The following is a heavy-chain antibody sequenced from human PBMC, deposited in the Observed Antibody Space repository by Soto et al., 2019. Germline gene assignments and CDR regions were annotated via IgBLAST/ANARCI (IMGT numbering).Heavy chain of an antibody. CDR3: ASNSYGYIFYDH. CDR1: GGSISSYY. D-gene: IGHD5-18*01. CDR2: IHYSRST. Sequence: PSETLSLTCTVSGGSISSYYWSWIRQPPGKGLECIGEIHYSRSTNYNPSLKSRVTISVDTSKNQFSLKLSSVTAADTAVYYCASNSYGYIFYDHWGQGTLVTVSS. V-gene: IGHV4-59*08. J-gene: IGHJ4*02.